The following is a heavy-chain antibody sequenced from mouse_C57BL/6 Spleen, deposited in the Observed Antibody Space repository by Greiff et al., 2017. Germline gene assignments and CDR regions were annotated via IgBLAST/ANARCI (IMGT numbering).Heavy chain of an antibody. CDR1: GYAFTNYL. Sequence: QVQLQQSGAELVRPGTSVKVSCKASGYAFTNYLIEWVKQRPGQGLEWIGVINPGSGGTNYNEKFKGKATLTADKSSSTAYMQISSLTAEASAVYCWARGAAQALYAMDYWGQGTSVTVSS. D-gene: IGHD3-2*02. CDR2: INPGSGGT. V-gene: IGHV1-54*01. CDR3: ARGAAQALYAMDY. J-gene: IGHJ4*01.